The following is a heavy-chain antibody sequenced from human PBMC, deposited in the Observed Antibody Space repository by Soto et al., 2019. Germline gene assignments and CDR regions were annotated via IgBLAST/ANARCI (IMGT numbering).Heavy chain of an antibody. CDR3: ARSRGGYFDY. CDR1: GGSINSYY. Sequence: SETLSLTCTVSGGSINSYYWTWIRQPPGKGLEWIGSIYYNGSTNYNPSLKSRVTISVDTSKNQFSLKLSSVTAADTAVYYCARSRGGYFDYWGQGTLVTVSS. J-gene: IGHJ4*02. CDR2: IYYNGST. D-gene: IGHD3-22*01. V-gene: IGHV4-59*01.